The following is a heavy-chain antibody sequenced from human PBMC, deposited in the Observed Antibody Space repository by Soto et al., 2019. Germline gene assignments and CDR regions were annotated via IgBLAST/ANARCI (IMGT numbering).Heavy chain of an antibody. J-gene: IGHJ6*04. V-gene: IGHV1-3*01. D-gene: IGHD3-10*01. CDR2: INAGNGNT. CDR1: GYTFTSYA. CDR3: ARGVLLWFGEPDGIDV. Sequence: ASVKVSCKASGYTFTSYAMHWVRQAPGQRLEWMGWINAGNGNTKYSQKFQGRVTITRDTSASTAYMELSSLRSEDTAVYYCARGVLLWFGEPDGIDVWGKGTTVTVSS.